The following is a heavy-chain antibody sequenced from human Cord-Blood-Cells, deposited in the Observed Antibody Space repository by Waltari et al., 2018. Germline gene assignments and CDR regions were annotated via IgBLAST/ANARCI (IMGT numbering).Heavy chain of an antibody. Sequence: EVQLLESGGGLVQPGGSLRLSCRASGFTFSGLAMGWVRRAPGKGLEWVSAISGSGGSTYYADAVKGRFTISRDNSKNTLYLQMNSLRAEDTAVYYCAKDQVGATLNLGPVDYWGQGTLVTVSS. J-gene: IGHJ4*02. CDR1: GFTFSGLA. D-gene: IGHD1-26*01. CDR3: AKDQVGATLNLGPVDY. V-gene: IGHV3-23*01. CDR2: ISGSGGST.